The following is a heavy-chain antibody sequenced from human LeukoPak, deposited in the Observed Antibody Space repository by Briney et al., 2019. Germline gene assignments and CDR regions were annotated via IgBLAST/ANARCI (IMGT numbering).Heavy chain of an antibody. CDR1: GGSFSGYY. Sequence: SETLSLTCAVYGGSFSGYYWSWIRQPPGKGLEWIGEINHSGSTNYNPSLKSRVTISVDTSKNQFSLKLSSVTAADTAVYYCARRKGYCSSTSCSNWFDPWGQGTLVTVSS. V-gene: IGHV4-34*01. J-gene: IGHJ5*02. D-gene: IGHD2-2*01. CDR3: ARRKGYCSSTSCSNWFDP. CDR2: INHSGST.